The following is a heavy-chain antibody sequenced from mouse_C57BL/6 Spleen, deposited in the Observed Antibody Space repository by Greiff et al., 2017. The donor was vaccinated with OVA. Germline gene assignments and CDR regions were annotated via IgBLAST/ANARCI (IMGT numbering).Heavy chain of an antibody. V-gene: IGHV3-6*01. CDR1: GYSITSGYY. CDR2: ISYDGSN. J-gene: IGHJ3*01. Sequence: EVKLLESGPGLVKPSQSLSLTCSVTGYSITSGYYWNWIRQFPGNKLEWMGYISYDGSNNYNPSLKNRISITRDTSKNQFFLKLNSVTTEDTATYYCARDYGSSSPFAYGGQGTLVTVSA. D-gene: IGHD1-1*01. CDR3: ARDYGSSSPFAY.